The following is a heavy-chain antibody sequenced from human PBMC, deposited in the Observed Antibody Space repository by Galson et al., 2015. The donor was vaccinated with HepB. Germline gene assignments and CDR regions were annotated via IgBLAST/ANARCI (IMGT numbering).Heavy chain of an antibody. V-gene: IGHV1-2*02. CDR2: INPNSGGT. J-gene: IGHJ3*02. CDR3: ATGSGYSTSWGAFDI. Sequence: SVKVSCKASGYTFTGYYMHWVRQAPGQGLEWMGWINPNSGGTNYAQKFQGSVTMTRDTSISTAYMEVSRLRSDDTAIYYCATGSGYSTSWGAFDIWGQGTLVTVSS. D-gene: IGHD6-13*01. CDR1: GYTFTGYY.